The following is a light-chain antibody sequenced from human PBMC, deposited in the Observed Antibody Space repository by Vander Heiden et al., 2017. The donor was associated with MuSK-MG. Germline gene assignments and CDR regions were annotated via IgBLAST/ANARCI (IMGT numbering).Light chain of an antibody. CDR1: SSNIGSNT. CDR2: RNS. V-gene: IGLV1-44*01. J-gene: IGLJ2*01. Sequence: QSVLTQPPSASGPPGQRVTISCSGSSSNIGSNTVNWYQQLPGTAPKLLTYRNSQRPSGVPDRFSGSKSGTSASLAISGLQSEDEADYYCAAWDDSLNAVVFGGGTKLTVL. CDR3: AAWDDSLNAVV.